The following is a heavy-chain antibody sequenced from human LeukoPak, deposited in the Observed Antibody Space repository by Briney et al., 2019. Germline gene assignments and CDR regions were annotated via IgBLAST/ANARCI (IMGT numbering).Heavy chain of an antibody. CDR2: IKQDGSEK. V-gene: IGHV3-7*01. Sequence: GGSLRLSCAASGFTFSNYWMSWVRQDPGKGLEWVANIKQDGSEKSYVGSVTGRFTISRNNAKNSLYMQMNSLRAEDTAVYYCVRQRRYCSGDSCYQRTFDYWGQGTLVTVAS. J-gene: IGHJ4*02. CDR1: GFTFSNYW. D-gene: IGHD2-15*01. CDR3: VRQRRYCSGDSCYQRTFDY.